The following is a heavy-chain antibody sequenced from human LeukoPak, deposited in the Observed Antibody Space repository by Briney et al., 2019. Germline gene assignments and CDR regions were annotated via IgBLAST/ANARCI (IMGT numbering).Heavy chain of an antibody. D-gene: IGHD3-9*01. CDR1: GGSISSYY. V-gene: IGHV4-59*01. J-gene: IGHJ4*02. Sequence: SETLSLTCTVSGGSISSYYWSWIRQPPGKGLKWIGYIYYSGSTNYNPSLKSRVTISVDTSKNQFSLKLSSVTAADTAVYYCARLRYFDWLFPYYFDYWGQGTLVTVSS. CDR2: IYYSGST. CDR3: ARLRYFDWLFPYYFDY.